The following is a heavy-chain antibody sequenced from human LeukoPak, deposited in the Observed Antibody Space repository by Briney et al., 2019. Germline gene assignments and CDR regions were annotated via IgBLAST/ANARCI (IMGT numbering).Heavy chain of an antibody. CDR1: GGSISSYY. Sequence: SETLSLTCTVSGGSISSYYWSWIRQPPGKGLEWIGYIYYSGSTNYNPSLKSRVTISVDTSKNQFSLKLSSVTAADTAVYYCARVSVLVGATTPLDAFDIWGQGTMVTVSS. CDR2: IYYSGST. V-gene: IGHV4-59*01. D-gene: IGHD1-26*01. CDR3: ARVSVLVGATTPLDAFDI. J-gene: IGHJ3*02.